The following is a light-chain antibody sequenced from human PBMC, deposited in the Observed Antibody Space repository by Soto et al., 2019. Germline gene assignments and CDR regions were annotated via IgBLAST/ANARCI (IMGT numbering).Light chain of an antibody. V-gene: IGKV3-15*01. CDR2: DAS. J-gene: IGKJ1*01. CDR3: QQYNNWLWT. CDR1: QSVSRN. Sequence: EIVMTQSPATLSVSPGERATLSCRASQSVSRNVAWYQQKPGQAPRLLIHDASTRATGISVRFSGSGSGTEFTLTIRSLQSEDFAVYCCQQYNNWLWTFGQGTKVEIK.